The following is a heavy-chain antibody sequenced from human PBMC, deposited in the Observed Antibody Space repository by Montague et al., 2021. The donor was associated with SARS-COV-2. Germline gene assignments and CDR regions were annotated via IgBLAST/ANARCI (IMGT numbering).Heavy chain of an antibody. J-gene: IGHJ3*02. CDR3: ARARITMIVVVNAFDI. D-gene: IGHD3-22*01. Sequence: TLSLTCTVSGGSISSGGYYWSWIRQHPGKGLEWIGYIYYSESTYYNPSLKSRVTISVDTSKNQFSLKLSSVTAADTAVYYCARARITMIVVVNAFDIWGQGTMATVSS. CDR2: IYYSEST. V-gene: IGHV4-31*03. CDR1: GGSISSGGYY.